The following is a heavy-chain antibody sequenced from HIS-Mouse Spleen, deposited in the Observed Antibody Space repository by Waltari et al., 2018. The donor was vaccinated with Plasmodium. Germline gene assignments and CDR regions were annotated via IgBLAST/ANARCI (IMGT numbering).Heavy chain of an antibody. CDR2: ISSSSSYI. J-gene: IGHJ2*01. CDR1: GFTFSIYS. CDR3: AREDILTGYYNDYWYFDL. V-gene: IGHV3-21*01. Sequence: EVQLVESGGGLVKPGGSLRLSCAASGFTFSIYSMHWVRQAPGKGLEWVSSISSSSSYIYYADSVKGRFTISRDNAKNSLYLQMNSLRAEDTAVYYCAREDILTGYYNDYWYFDLWGRGTLVTVSS. D-gene: IGHD3-9*01.